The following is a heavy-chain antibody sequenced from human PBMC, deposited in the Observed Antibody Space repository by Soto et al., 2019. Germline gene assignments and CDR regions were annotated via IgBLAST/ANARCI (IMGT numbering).Heavy chain of an antibody. CDR1: GGSISSSSYY. CDR3: ARIAAAGTGYYYYYGMDV. D-gene: IGHD6-13*01. CDR2: IYYSGST. J-gene: IGHJ6*02. Sequence: SETLSLTCTVSGGSISSSSYYWGWIRQPPGKGLEWIGSIYYSGSTYYNPSLKSRVTISVDTSKNQFSLKLSSVTAADTAVYYCARIAAAGTGYYYYYGMDVWGQGTTVTV. V-gene: IGHV4-39*01.